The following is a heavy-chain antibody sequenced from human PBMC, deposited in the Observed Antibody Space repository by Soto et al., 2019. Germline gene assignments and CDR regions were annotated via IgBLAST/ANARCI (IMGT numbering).Heavy chain of an antibody. J-gene: IGHJ4*02. CDR3: ARLPHYGDPKAGI. CDR1: GGSISSSGYY. D-gene: IGHD4-17*01. CDR2: INYGGRP. V-gene: IGHV4-39*01. Sequence: QLQLQESGPGLVKPSETLSLTCTVSGGSISSSGYYWGWIRQPPGKGLESIGSINYGGRPYYNPSLKSRVTISADTSKNQFSLKLSSVTAADTAVYYCARLPHYGDPKAGIWGRGTLVTVSS.